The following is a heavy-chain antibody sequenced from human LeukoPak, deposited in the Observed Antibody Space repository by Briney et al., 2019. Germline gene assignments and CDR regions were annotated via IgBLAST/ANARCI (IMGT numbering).Heavy chain of an antibody. V-gene: IGHV3-74*01. J-gene: IGHJ4*02. CDR3: ASSDYGDYGEYYFDY. D-gene: IGHD4-17*01. Sequence: PGGSLRLSCAASGFSFSNYWMHWVRQAPGKGLVWVSRSNSDGSSTSYADSVKGRFTISRDNAKNTLYLQMNRLRAEDTAVYYCASSDYGDYGEYYFDYWGQGTLVTVSS. CDR1: GFSFSNYW. CDR2: SNSDGSST.